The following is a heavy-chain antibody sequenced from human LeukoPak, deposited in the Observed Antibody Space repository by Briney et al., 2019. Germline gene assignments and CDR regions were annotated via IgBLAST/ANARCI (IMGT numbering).Heavy chain of an antibody. V-gene: IGHV3-23*01. J-gene: IGHJ4*02. Sequence: QPGGSLRLSCAASGFTFSSYAMSWVRQAPGKGLEWVSSINTDGDSTYYTYSVKGRFTISRDNSKNTLYLQMNSLRAEDTAVYYCARPVPYCSSTSCYSGGAFDYWGQGTLVTVSS. D-gene: IGHD2-2*01. CDR3: ARPVPYCSSTSCYSGGAFDY. CDR1: GFTFSSYA. CDR2: INTDGDST.